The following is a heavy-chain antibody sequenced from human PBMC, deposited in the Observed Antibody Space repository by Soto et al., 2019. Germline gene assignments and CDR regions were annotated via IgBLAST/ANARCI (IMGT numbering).Heavy chain of an antibody. CDR3: ASPNYGDYVEDYYYYGMDV. CDR2: INAGNGNT. Sequence: GASVKVSCKASGYTFTSYAMHWVRQAPGQRLDWMGWINAGNGNTKYSQKFQGRVTITRDTSASTAYMELSSLRSEDTAVYYCASPNYGDYVEDYYYYGMDVWGQGTTVTVSS. V-gene: IGHV1-3*01. J-gene: IGHJ6*02. D-gene: IGHD4-17*01. CDR1: GYTFTSYA.